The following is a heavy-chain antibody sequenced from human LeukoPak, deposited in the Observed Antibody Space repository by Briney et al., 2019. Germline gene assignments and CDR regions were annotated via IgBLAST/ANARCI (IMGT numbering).Heavy chain of an antibody. J-gene: IGHJ4*02. Sequence: SVKVSCRASGFTFTSSAMQWVRQARGQRLEWIGWVVVGSGNTNYAQKFQERVTITRDMSTSTAYMELSSLRSEDTAVYYCAALYYDRPPLDYWGQGTLVTVSS. CDR1: GFTFTSSA. V-gene: IGHV1-58*02. CDR3: AALYYDRPPLDY. CDR2: VVVGSGNT. D-gene: IGHD3-22*01.